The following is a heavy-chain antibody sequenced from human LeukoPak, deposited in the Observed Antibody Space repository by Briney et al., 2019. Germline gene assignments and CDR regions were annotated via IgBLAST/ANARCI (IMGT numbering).Heavy chain of an antibody. CDR1: GFTFSSYT. V-gene: IGHV3-21*01. J-gene: IGHJ4*02. D-gene: IGHD4-11*01. CDR3: AREAYTNYGFDY. Sequence: GGSLRLSCAASGFTFSSYTMNWVRQAPGEGLEWVSSISSSSSYIYYGDSVKGRLTISRDNAKNSLYLQMNNLRAEDTAVYYCAREAYTNYGFDYWGQGTLVTVSS. CDR2: ISSSSSYI.